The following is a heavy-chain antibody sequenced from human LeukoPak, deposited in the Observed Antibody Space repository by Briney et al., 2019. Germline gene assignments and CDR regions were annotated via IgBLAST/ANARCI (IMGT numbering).Heavy chain of an antibody. CDR2: ISWNSGSI. CDR1: VFTFVNYA. CDR3: AKDRTYYYDSSGHFDY. D-gene: IGHD3-22*01. V-gene: IGHV3-9*01. Sequence: GGSLTVSCTASVFTFVNYAMRWVRRSPGKGLEWVSGISWNSGSIGYADSVKGRFTISRDNAKNSLYLQMNSLRAEDTALYYCAKDRTYYYDSSGHFDYWGQGTLVIVSS. J-gene: IGHJ4*02.